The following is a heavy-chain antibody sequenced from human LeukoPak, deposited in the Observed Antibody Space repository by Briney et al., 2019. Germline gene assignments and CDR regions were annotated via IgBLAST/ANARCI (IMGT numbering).Heavy chain of an antibody. CDR2: INHSGST. CDR3: ARVPRRRLWLPVDY. D-gene: IGHD5-18*01. J-gene: IGHJ4*02. Sequence: SETLSLTRAVYGGSFSGYYWSWIRQPPGKGLEWIGEINHSGSTNYNPSLKSRVTISVDASKNQFSLKLSSVTAADTAVYYCARVPRRRLWLPVDYWGQGTLVTVSS. CDR1: GGSFSGYY. V-gene: IGHV4-34*01.